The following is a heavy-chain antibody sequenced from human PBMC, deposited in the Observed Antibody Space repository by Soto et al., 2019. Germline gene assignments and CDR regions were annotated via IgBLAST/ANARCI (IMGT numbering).Heavy chain of an antibody. J-gene: IGHJ6*02. CDR1: GYSFSSYG. V-gene: IGHV1-18*01. CDR3: ARGGYYDSSGARNYHYYGMDV. D-gene: IGHD3-22*01. CDR2: ISPYNDDT. Sequence: GASVKVCCKASGYSFSSYGITWVRQAPGQGLEWLGWISPYNDDTKYAQRLQGRVTMTTDTSTRTAYMDIRGLRSDDTAIYYCARGGYYDSSGARNYHYYGMDVWG.